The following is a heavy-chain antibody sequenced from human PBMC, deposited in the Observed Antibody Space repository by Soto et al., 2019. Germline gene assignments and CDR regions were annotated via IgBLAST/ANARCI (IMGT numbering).Heavy chain of an antibody. V-gene: IGHV4-34*01. Sequence: QVQLQQWGAGLLKPSETLSLTCAVYGGSFSGYYWSWIRQPPGKGLEWIGEINHSGSTNYNPSLTSRVTISVDTSKNQFSLKLSSVTAADTAVYYCARGGLAVAGTVDYWGQGTLVTVSS. CDR3: ARGGLAVAGTVDY. CDR1: GGSFSGYY. CDR2: INHSGST. J-gene: IGHJ4*02. D-gene: IGHD6-19*01.